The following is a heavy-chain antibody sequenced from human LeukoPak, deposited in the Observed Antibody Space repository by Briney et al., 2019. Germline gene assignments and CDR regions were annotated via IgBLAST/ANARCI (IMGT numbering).Heavy chain of an antibody. V-gene: IGHV3-30-3*01. CDR3: ARNRGPTMVRGVIGYFQH. CDR2: ISYDGSNK. Sequence: GGSLRLSCAASGFTFSSYAMHWVRQAPGKGLEWVAVISYDGSNKYYADSVKGRFTISRDNSKNTLYLQMNSLRAEDTAVYYCARNRGPTMVRGVIGYFQHWGQGTLVTVSS. D-gene: IGHD3-10*01. J-gene: IGHJ1*01. CDR1: GFTFSSYA.